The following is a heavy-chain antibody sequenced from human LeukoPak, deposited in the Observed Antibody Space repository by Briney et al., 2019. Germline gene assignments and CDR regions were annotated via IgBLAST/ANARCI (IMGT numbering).Heavy chain of an antibody. CDR1: GYTFTSYD. CDR2: MNPNSGNS. Sequence: ASVKDSCKASGYTFTSYDINWVGQATGQGLAWMGWMNPNSGNSGYAQKFQGRVTMTRNTSISTAYMELSSLRSEDTAVYYCARGAWIQLWFERGLGFDPWGQGTLVIVSS. CDR3: ARGAWIQLWFERGLGFDP. J-gene: IGHJ5*02. D-gene: IGHD5-18*01. V-gene: IGHV1-8*01.